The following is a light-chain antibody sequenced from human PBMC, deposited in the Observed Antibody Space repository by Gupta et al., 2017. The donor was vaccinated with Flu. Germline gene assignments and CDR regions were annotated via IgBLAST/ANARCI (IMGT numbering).Light chain of an antibody. CDR3: CSYAGSSTLV. CDR2: DVS. CDR1: SSDVGGYNY. V-gene: IGLV2-11*01. Sequence: QSALTQPRSVSGSPGQSVAISCTGTSSDVGGYNYVSWYQQHPGKAPKLMIYDVSQRPSGVPDRFSGSKSGNTASLTISGLKAEDEADYYCCSYAGSSTLVFGGGTKLTVL. J-gene: IGLJ2*01.